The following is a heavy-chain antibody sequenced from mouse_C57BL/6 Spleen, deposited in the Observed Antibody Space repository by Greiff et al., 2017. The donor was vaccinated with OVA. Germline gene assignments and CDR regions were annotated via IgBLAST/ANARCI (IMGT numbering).Heavy chain of an antibody. CDR2: IHPNSGST. Sequence: QVQLKQPGAELVKPGASVKLSCKASGYTFTSYWMHWVKQRPGQGLEWIGMIHPNSGSTNYNEKFKSKATLTVDKSSSTAYMQLSSLTSEDSAVYNGARWADYGYDGFAYWGQGTLVTVSA. D-gene: IGHD2-2*01. CDR3: ARWADYGYDGFAY. J-gene: IGHJ3*01. V-gene: IGHV1-64*01. CDR1: GYTFTSYW.